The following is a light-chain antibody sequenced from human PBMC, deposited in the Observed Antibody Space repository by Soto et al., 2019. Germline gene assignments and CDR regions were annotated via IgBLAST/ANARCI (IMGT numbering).Light chain of an antibody. CDR3: QHFGGTTFT. CDR2: RAP. Sequence: TQISRPMTVTTVEGTTRSWANSQSVSSSYIAWYQQRPGQSPSPLIYRAPTRATGIPDRFSGSGSGTHFTLTISRLEPGDFAVYYCQHFGGTTFTFGQGTRLEIK. CDR1: QSVSSSY. J-gene: IGKJ5*01. V-gene: IGKV3-20*01.